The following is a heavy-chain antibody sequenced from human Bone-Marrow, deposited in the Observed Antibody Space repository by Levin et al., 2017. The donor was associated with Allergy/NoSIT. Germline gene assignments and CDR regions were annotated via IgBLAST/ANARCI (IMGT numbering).Heavy chain of an antibody. V-gene: IGHV5-10-1*01. D-gene: IGHD6-19*01. J-gene: IGHJ6*03. CDR1: GYSFTSYW. CDR2: IDPSDSYT. CDR3: ARRVSSGWYGFYYYYMDV. Sequence: GGSLRLSCKGSGYSFTSYWISWVRQMPGKGLEWMGRIDPSDSYTNYSPSFQGHVTISADKSISTAYLQWSSLKASDTAMYYCARRVSSGWYGFYYYYMDVWGKGTTVTVSS.